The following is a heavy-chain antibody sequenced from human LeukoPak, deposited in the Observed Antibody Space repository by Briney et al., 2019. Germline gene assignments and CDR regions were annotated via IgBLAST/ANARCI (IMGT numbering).Heavy chain of an antibody. Sequence: GGSLRLSCAASGFTFSSYSMNWVRQAPGKGLEWVSSISSSSSYIYYADSVKGRFTISRDNAKNSLYLQMNSLRAEDTAVYYCARPRRPVYYYGMDVWGQGTTVTVSS. CDR1: GFTFSSYS. CDR3: ARPRRPVYYYGMDV. J-gene: IGHJ6*02. V-gene: IGHV3-21*01. CDR2: ISSSSSYI.